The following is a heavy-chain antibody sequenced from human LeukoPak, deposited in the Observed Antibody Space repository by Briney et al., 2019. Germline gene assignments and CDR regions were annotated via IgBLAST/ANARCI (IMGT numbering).Heavy chain of an antibody. V-gene: IGHV5-10-1*01. CDR2: IDPSDSDI. CDR3: ASLVVVAANNWFDP. J-gene: IGHJ5*02. Sequence: GESLKISCKGSGYSFSSYWISWVRQMPGKGLEWMGRIDPSDSDIKYSPSFQGHVTISADKSISTAYLQWSSLKASDTAMYYCASLVVVAANNWFDPWGQGTLVTASS. CDR1: GYSFSSYW. D-gene: IGHD2-15*01.